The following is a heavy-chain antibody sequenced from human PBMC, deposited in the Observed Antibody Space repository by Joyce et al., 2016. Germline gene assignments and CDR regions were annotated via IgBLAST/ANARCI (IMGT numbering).Heavy chain of an antibody. J-gene: IGHJ4*01. CDR3: ARTADYDVLNGYAF. CDR1: GYTFTSYW. CDR2: IDPGDSDT. Sequence: EVQLVQSGTEVKKPGESLKISCKGSGYTFTSYWIAWMRQMPGKGLEWMGIIDPGDSDTRFSPSFQGHVTISADKSITTVYLHWSSLSASDTAIYYCARTADYDVLNGYAFWGQGTQVTVSS. D-gene: IGHD3-22*01. V-gene: IGHV5-51*01.